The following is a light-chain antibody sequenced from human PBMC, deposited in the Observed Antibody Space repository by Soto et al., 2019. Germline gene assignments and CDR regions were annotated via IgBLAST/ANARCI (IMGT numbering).Light chain of an antibody. CDR1: QSVSSN. CDR2: GAS. J-gene: IGKJ4*01. CDR3: QQYSVWPLT. Sequence: VLTQSPATLSVSPGERASLSCRASQSVSSNLAWYQQKPGQPPRLLIFGASTRATGIPARFSGSGSEAEFTLTISSLQSEDFAVYYCQQYSVWPLTFGGGTKVDI. V-gene: IGKV3D-15*01.